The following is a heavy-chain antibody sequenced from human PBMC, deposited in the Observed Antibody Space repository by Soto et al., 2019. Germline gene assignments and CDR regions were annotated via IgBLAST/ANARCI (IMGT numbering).Heavy chain of an antibody. D-gene: IGHD6-13*01. Sequence: SETLSLTCAVYGGFFIGYYWSWIRQPPGKGLEWIGEINHSGSTNYNPSLKSRVTISVDTSKNQFSLKLSSVTAADTAVYYCARVVVAAAAVYYIDYWGQGTLVTVSS. CDR3: ARVVVAAAAVYYIDY. J-gene: IGHJ4*02. CDR2: INHSGST. CDR1: GGFFIGYY. V-gene: IGHV4-34*01.